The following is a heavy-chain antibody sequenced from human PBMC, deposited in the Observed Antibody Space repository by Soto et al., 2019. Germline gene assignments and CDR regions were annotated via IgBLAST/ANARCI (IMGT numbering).Heavy chain of an antibody. Sequence: VGSLRLSCAVSGFTFSSYWMSWVRQAPGKGLEWLANIKQDGSEKYYVDSVKGRFTISRDNAKNSLYLQMNSLRAEDTAVYYCARDESYDILTGYYTPQRFDYWGQGSLVTVSS. CDR1: GFTFSSYW. V-gene: IGHV3-7*01. CDR2: IKQDGSEK. D-gene: IGHD3-9*01. CDR3: ARDESYDILTGYYTPQRFDY. J-gene: IGHJ4*02.